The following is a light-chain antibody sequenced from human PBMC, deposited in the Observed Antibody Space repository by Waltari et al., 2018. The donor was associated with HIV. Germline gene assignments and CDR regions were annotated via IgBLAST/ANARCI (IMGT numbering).Light chain of an antibody. J-gene: IGKJ1*01. Sequence: DTVMTQSPPPLSVSPGERVTLSCRASQSVSSSLAWYQQKPGQAPRLLIYGASTRATGISARFSGRGSGTEFTLTISRLQSEDFAVYYCHQYGSFGQGTKVEIK. CDR3: HQYGS. CDR1: QSVSSS. V-gene: IGKV3-15*01. CDR2: GAS.